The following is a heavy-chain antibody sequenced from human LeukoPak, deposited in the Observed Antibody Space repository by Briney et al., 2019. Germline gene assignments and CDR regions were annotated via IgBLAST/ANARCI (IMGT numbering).Heavy chain of an antibody. J-gene: IGHJ4*02. CDR3: ARGNSSGWYGGFDY. V-gene: IGHV4-59*01. D-gene: IGHD6-19*01. CDR1: GGSISRYY. CDR2: IYHSGST. Sequence: SETLSLTCTVSGGSISRYYWSWIRQPPGKGLEWIGYIYHSGSTNYNPSLKSRVTISVDTSRNQFSLKLSSVTAADTAVYYCARGNSSGWYGGFDYWGQGILVTVSS.